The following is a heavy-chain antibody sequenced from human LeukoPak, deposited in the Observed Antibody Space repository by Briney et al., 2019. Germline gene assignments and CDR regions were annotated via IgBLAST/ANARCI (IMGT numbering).Heavy chain of an antibody. D-gene: IGHD6-13*01. V-gene: IGHV1-2*02. J-gene: IGHJ4*02. CDR3: ARAISSSGGGNDFDY. CDR1: GYTFTGYY. Sequence: ASVKVSCKASGYTFTGYYMHWVRQAPGQGLEWMGWINPNSGGTNYARKFQGRVTMTRDTSISTAYMELSRLRSDDTAVYYCARAISSSGGGNDFDYWGQGTLVTVSS. CDR2: INPNSGGT.